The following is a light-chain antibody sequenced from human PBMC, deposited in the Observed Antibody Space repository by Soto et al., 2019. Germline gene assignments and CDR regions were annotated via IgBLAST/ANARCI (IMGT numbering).Light chain of an antibody. CDR2: DVS. V-gene: IGLV2-14*03. CDR1: SGDVGADNF. J-gene: IGLJ1*01. CDR3: SSYTVSSTYV. Sequence: QSVLTQPASVSGPPGQSIAIPCTGTSGDVGADNFVSWYQQHPGRAPKLIIYDVSNRLSGVSNRFSGSKSGNTASLTISGLQAEDEADYYCSSYTVSSTYVFGGGTKVTV.